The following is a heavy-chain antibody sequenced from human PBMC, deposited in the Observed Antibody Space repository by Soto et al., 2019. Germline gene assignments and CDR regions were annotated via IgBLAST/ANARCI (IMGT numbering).Heavy chain of an antibody. J-gene: IGHJ4*02. CDR1: GYNCIAYY. CDR2: INPSSGAT. V-gene: IGHV1-46*01. CDR3: AKYCGGDCRHFDA. Sequence: QVQLVQSGAEVKKPGSSVKLSCKASGYNCIAYYMYWVRQAPGQGPEWMGMINPSSGATNYAQKFQGRITVTRDTSTSTIYMELSSLRSEDAAVYYCAKYCGGDCRHFDAWGQGTLVTVSS. D-gene: IGHD2-21*02.